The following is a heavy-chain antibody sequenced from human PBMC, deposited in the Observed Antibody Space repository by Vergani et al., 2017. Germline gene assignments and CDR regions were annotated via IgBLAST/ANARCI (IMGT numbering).Heavy chain of an antibody. Sequence: QVQLVQSGSELKKPGASVKVSCKASGYTFTSYAMNWVRQAPGQGLEWMGWINTNTGNPTYAQGFTGRFVFSLDTSVSTAYLQISSLKAEDTAVYYCAREGFYDNIRGTYRPPYYYGMGVWGQGTKVTVAS. J-gene: IGHJ6*02. CDR3: AREGFYDNIRGTYRPPYYYGMGV. CDR2: INTNTGNP. CDR1: GYTFTSYA. D-gene: IGHD3-16*02. V-gene: IGHV7-4-1*02.